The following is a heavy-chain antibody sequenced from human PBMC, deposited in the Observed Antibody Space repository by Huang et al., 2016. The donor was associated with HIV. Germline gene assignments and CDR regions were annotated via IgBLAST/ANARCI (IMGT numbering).Heavy chain of an antibody. D-gene: IGHD3-10*01. CDR3: ARDATKNPRGWFDP. CDR1: GGSLSGYY. J-gene: IGHJ5*02. Sequence: QVHLQQWGAGLLKSAETLSLTCAVYGGSLSGYYWGWLRQTPGKGLEWIGEINHLGSPNYNPSLKSRVSISMDGYKKQFSLKLRSISDADTAVYFCARDATKNPRGWFDPWGQGTLVTVSS. V-gene: IGHV4-34*02. CDR2: INHLGSP.